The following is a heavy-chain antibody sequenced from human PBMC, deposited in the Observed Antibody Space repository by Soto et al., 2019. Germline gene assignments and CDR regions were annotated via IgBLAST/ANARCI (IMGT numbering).Heavy chain of an antibody. V-gene: IGHV1-18*01. Sequence: GASVKVSCKASGYTFTSYGISWVRQAPGQGFEWMGWISAYNGNTNYAQKLQGRVTMTTDTSTSTAYMELRSLGSDDTAVYYCARDIRCSSTSCQYYFDYWGQGTLVTVSS. CDR2: ISAYNGNT. D-gene: IGHD2-2*01. CDR1: GYTFTSYG. CDR3: ARDIRCSSTSCQYYFDY. J-gene: IGHJ4*02.